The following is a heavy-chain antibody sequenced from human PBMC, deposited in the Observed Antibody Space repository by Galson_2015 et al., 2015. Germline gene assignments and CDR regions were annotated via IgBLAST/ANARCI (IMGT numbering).Heavy chain of an antibody. Sequence: SVKVSCKASGYTFTSYDINWVRQATGQGLEWMGWMNPNSGNTGYAQKFQGRVTMTRNTSISTAYMELSSLRSEDTAVYYCARASIGDILTGYYYYFDYWGQGTLFTVSS. CDR2: MNPNSGNT. D-gene: IGHD3-9*01. CDR1: GYTFTSYD. CDR3: ARASIGDILTGYYYYFDY. V-gene: IGHV1-8*01. J-gene: IGHJ4*02.